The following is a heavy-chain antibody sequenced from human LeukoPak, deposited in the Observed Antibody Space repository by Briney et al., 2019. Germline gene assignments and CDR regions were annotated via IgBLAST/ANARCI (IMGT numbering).Heavy chain of an antibody. J-gene: IGHJ6*02. CDR2: ISWNSGSI. V-gene: IGHV3-9*01. CDR3: AKDIGSNHYYYGMDV. Sequence: GGSLRLSCAASGFTFDDHAMHWVRQAPGKGLEWVSGISWNSGSIGYADSVKGRFTISRDNAKNSLYLQMNSLRAEDTALYYCAKDIGSNHYYYGMDVWGQGTTVTVSS. D-gene: IGHD6-13*01. CDR1: GFTFDDHA.